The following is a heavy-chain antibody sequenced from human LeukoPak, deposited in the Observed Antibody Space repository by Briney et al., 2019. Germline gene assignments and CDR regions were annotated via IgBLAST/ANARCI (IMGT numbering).Heavy chain of an antibody. CDR1: GYTFTSYG. J-gene: IGHJ5*02. CDR3: ARVVVTMVRVTFNWFDP. CDR2: ISAYNGNT. D-gene: IGHD3-10*01. V-gene: IGHV1-18*01. Sequence: GASVKVSCKASGYTFTSYGISWVRQAPGQGLEWMGWISAYNGNTNYAQKLQGRVTMTTDTSTSTAYMELRSLRSDDTAVYYCARVVVTMVRVTFNWFDPWDQGTLVTVSS.